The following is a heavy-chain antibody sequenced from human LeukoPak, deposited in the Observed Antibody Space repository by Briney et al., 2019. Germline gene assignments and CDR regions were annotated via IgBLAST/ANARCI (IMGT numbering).Heavy chain of an antibody. CDR1: GGSISSSSYY. CDR2: IYYSGST. V-gene: IGHV4-39*01. D-gene: IGHD2-2*01. CDR3: ARHRYCSSTSCYGTAYFHY. J-gene: IGHJ4*02. Sequence: SETLSLTCTVSGGSISSSSYYWGWIRQPPGKGLEWIGSIYYSGSTYYNPSLKSRVTISVDTSKNQFSLKLSSVTAADTALYYCARHRYCSSTSCYGTAYFHYWGQGTLVTVSS.